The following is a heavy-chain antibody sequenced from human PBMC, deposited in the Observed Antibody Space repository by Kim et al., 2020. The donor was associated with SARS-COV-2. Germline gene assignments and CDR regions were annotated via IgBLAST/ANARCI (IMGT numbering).Heavy chain of an antibody. CDR3: AKHVTSSGTTFDAYFDY. CDR2: ISWNSDMI. Sequence: GGSLRLSCVVSGFTFHDYGLHWVRQAPGKGLEWVSGISWNSDMIGYADSVKGRFTISRDNAKNSLYLQLTRLRAEDTALYYCAKHVTSSGTTFDAYFDY. V-gene: IGHV3-9*01. D-gene: IGHD4-17*01. CDR1: GFTFHDYG. J-gene: IGHJ4*01.